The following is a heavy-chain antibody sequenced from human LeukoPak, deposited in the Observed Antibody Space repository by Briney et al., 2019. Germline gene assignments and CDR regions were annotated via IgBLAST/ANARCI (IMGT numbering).Heavy chain of an antibody. J-gene: IGHJ4*02. Sequence: GASVKVSCKASGYTFTSYGISRVRQAPGQGLEWMGWISAYNGNTNYAQKLQGRVTMTTDTSTSTAYMELRSLRSDDTAVYYCARDSRAIAVAPRDFDYWGQGTLVTVSS. V-gene: IGHV1-18*01. D-gene: IGHD6-19*01. CDR3: ARDSRAIAVAPRDFDY. CDR1: GYTFTSYG. CDR2: ISAYNGNT.